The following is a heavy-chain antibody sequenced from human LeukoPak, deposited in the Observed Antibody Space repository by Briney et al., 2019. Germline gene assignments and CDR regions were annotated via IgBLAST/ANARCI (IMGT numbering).Heavy chain of an antibody. CDR2: IYYSGST. CDR1: GGSISSYY. J-gene: IGHJ4*02. V-gene: IGHV4-59*12. D-gene: IGHD3/OR15-3a*01. Sequence: PSETLSLTCTVSGGSISSYYWSWIRQPPGKGLEWIGYIYYSGSTFYNPSLKSRVTISVDTSKNQFSLKLFSVTAADTAVYYCARRRTGYLSYYFDSWGQGVLVTVSS. CDR3: ARRRTGYLSYYFDS.